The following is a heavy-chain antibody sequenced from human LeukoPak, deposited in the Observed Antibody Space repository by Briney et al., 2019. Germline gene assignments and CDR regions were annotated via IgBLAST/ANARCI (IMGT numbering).Heavy chain of an antibody. Sequence: SETLSLTCAVYGGSFSGYYWSWIRQPPGKGLEWIGEINHSGSTNYNPSLKSRVTISVDTSKNQFFLKLSSVTAADTAVYYCARGLLDCSSTSCPPRFDPWGQGTLVTVSS. J-gene: IGHJ5*02. CDR3: ARGLLDCSSTSCPPRFDP. V-gene: IGHV4-34*01. CDR2: INHSGST. CDR1: GGSFSGYY. D-gene: IGHD2-2*01.